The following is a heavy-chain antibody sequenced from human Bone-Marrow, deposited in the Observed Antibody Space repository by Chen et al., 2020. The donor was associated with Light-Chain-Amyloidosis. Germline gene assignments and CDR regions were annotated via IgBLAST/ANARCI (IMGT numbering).Heavy chain of an antibody. V-gene: IGHV3-74*01. CDR3: SREFTGYDDY. J-gene: IGHJ4*02. D-gene: IGHD5-12*01. CDR2: INPDGTRV. Sequence: DVQLLESGGGLVQPGGSLRLSCAASGFTFRTSWMHWVRQAPGKGLVWVSRINPDGTRVDYADSVRGRFTISRDDAKXXXXLQMNSLRAEDTAVYYCSREFTGYDDYWGQGTLVTVSS. CDR1: GFTFRTSW.